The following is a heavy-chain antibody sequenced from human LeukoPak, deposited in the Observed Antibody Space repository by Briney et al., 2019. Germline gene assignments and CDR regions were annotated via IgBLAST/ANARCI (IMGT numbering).Heavy chain of an antibody. CDR3: ARDSDYYDSSGYSEWHFQH. D-gene: IGHD3-22*01. CDR2: INSDGSST. V-gene: IGHV3-74*01. CDR1: GFTFSSYW. Sequence: PGGSLRLSCAASGFTFSSYWMHWVRHAPGKGLVWVSRINSDGSSTSYADSVKGRFTISRDNAKNTLYLQMNSLRAEDTAVYYCARDSDYYDSSGYSEWHFQHWGQGTLVTVSS. J-gene: IGHJ1*01.